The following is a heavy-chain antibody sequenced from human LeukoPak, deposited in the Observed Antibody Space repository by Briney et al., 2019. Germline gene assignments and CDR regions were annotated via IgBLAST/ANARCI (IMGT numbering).Heavy chain of an antibody. CDR2: IKQNETER. Sequence: GGSLRLSCVASGFTFSNHWMIWVRQAPGKGLEWVANIKQNETERYYVDSVKGRFTISRDNARNSVHLDLSSLRPDDTAVYYCARDGGSAAGPWSHWRDWCFDLWGRGTLVTVSS. CDR3: ARDGGSAAGPWSHWRDWCFDL. D-gene: IGHD4-23*01. V-gene: IGHV3-7*01. J-gene: IGHJ2*01. CDR1: GFTFSNHW.